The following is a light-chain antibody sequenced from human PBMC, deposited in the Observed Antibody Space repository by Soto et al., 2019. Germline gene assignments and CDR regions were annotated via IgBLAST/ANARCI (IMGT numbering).Light chain of an antibody. CDR3: QHYNSYSEA. V-gene: IGKV1-5*01. CDR1: QRISTW. J-gene: IGKJ1*01. Sequence: DIQITQSPSTLSASVGDGVTITCRASQRISTWLAWYQQKPGTAPKLLIFDASRLESGVPSRFSGSGSGTEFTLTISSLQPDDFATYYCQHYNSYSEAFGQGTKVDIK. CDR2: DAS.